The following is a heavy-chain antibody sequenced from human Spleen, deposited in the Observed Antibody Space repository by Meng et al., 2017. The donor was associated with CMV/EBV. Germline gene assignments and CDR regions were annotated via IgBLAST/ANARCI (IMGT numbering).Heavy chain of an antibody. CDR3: ARDIVVVPAANGEGYYYYGMDV. Sequence: ASVKVSCKASGYTFTSYYMHWVRQAPGQGLEWMGIINPSGGSTSYAQKFQGRVTMTRDTSTSTVYIELSSLRSEDTAVYYCARDIVVVPAANGEGYYYYGMDVWGQGTTVTVSS. D-gene: IGHD2-2*01. CDR1: GYTFTSYY. J-gene: IGHJ6*02. CDR2: INPSGGST. V-gene: IGHV1-46*01.